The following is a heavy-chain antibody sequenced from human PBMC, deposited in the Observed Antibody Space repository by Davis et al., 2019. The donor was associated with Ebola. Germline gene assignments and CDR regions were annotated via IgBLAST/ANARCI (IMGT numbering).Heavy chain of an antibody. J-gene: IGHJ4*02. CDR3: AKDRRGSYYRAYFDY. V-gene: IGHV3-21*04. CDR1: GFTFSSYS. Sequence: GESLKISCAASGFTFSSYSMNWVRQAPGKGLECVSSISSSSSYIYYADSVKGRFTISRDNAKNSLYLQMNSLRAEDTALYYCAKDRRGSYYRAYFDYWGQGTLVTVSS. D-gene: IGHD3-10*01. CDR2: ISSSSSYI.